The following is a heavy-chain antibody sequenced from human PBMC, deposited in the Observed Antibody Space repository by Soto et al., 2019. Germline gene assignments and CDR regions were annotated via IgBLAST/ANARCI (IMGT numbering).Heavy chain of an antibody. CDR3: VKEYRDTAMERELENDY. J-gene: IGHJ4*02. D-gene: IGHD5-18*01. CDR1: GFTFSSYA. CDR2: ISSNGGST. V-gene: IGHV3-64D*06. Sequence: EVQLVESGGGLVQPGGSLRLSCSASGFTFSSYAMHWVRQAPGKGLEYVSAISSNGGSTYYADSVKGRFTISRDNSKNTLYLQMSSLRAEDTAVYYCVKEYRDTAMERELENDYWGQGTLVTVSS.